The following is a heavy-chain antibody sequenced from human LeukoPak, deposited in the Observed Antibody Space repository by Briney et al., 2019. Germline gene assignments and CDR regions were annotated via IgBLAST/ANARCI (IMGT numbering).Heavy chain of an antibody. D-gene: IGHD3-22*01. Sequence: GGSLRLSCAASGFTFSSYSMDWVRQAPGRGLEWVSYISSSSTIYYADSVKGRFTISRDNSKNTLYLQMNSLRAEDTAVYYCAKGYDSSIFDYWGQGTLVTVSS. CDR1: GFTFSSYS. CDR3: AKGYDSSIFDY. V-gene: IGHV3-48*01. J-gene: IGHJ4*02. CDR2: ISSSSTI.